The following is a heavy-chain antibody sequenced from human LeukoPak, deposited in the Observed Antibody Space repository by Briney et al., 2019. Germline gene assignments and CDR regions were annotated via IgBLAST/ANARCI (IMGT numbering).Heavy chain of an antibody. J-gene: IGHJ4*02. CDR1: GFTFSSYA. Sequence: GGSLRLSCAASGFTFSSYAMYWVRQAPGKGLEWVSGIFGSGGSTHYADSVKGRFTISRDNAKNSLYLQMNSLRAEDTALYYCAKDSSGWTVIFDYWGQGTLVTVSS. V-gene: IGHV3-23*01. CDR2: IFGSGGST. D-gene: IGHD6-19*01. CDR3: AKDSSGWTVIFDY.